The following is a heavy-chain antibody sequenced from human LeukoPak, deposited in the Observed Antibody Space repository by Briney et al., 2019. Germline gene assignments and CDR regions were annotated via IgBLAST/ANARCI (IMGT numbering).Heavy chain of an antibody. Sequence: PGGSLRLSCAASGFTFSSYAMHWVRQAPGKGLEWVAVISYDGSNKYYADSVKGRFTISRENSKNTLYLQMNSLRAEDTAVYYCARDESGYGGLDYWGQGTLVTVSS. CDR1: GFTFSSYA. J-gene: IGHJ4*02. CDR3: ARDESGYGGLDY. D-gene: IGHD5-12*01. CDR2: ISYDGSNK. V-gene: IGHV3-30*04.